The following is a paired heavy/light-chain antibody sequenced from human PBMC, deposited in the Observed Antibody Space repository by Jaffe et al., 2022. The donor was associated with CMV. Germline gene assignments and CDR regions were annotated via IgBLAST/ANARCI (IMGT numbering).Heavy chain of an antibody. CDR3: ARAVVRTRGFGELLENWFDP. CDR1: GFTFSSYS. J-gene: IGHJ5*02. D-gene: IGHD3-10*01. Sequence: EVQLVESGGGLVKPGGSLRLSCAASGFTFSSYSMNWVRQAPGKGLEWVSSISSSSSYIYYADSVKGRFTISRDNAKNSLYLQMNSLRAEDTAVYYCARAVVRTRGFGELLENWFDPWGQGTLVTVSS. V-gene: IGHV3-21*01. CDR2: ISSSSSYI.
Light chain of an antibody. CDR2: EDN. J-gene: IGLJ2*01. CDR1: SGSIASNY. Sequence: NFMLTQPHSVSESPGKTVTISCTRSSGSIASNYVQWYQQRPGSAPTTVIYEDNQRPSGVPDRFSGSIDSSSNSASLTISGLKTEDEADYYCQSYDSSTVVFGGGTKLTVL. V-gene: IGLV6-57*04. CDR3: QSYDSSTVV.